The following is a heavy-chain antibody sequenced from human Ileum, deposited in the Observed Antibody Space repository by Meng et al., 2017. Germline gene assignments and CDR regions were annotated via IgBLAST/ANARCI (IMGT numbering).Heavy chain of an antibody. D-gene: IGHD3-16*01. J-gene: IGHJ4*02. Sequence: QVQLPESGPGLVKPSETLSITCTVPGGSIRSTSNYWDWVRQSPGTRLEWIGSIYYSGATYYNPSLKSRVTMSVDTSKNQFSLRLSSVTAADTAVYFCARRVHDGRHYHYFDYWGQGALVTVSS. CDR2: IYYSGAT. CDR1: GGSIRSTSNY. V-gene: IGHV4-39*01. CDR3: ARRVHDGRHYHYFDY.